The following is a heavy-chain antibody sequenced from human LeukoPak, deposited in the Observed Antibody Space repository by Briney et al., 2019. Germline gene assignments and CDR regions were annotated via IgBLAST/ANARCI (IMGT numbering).Heavy chain of an antibody. CDR1: GFTVSSNY. V-gene: IGHV3-66*01. J-gene: IGHJ4*02. Sequence: GGSLRLSCAASGFTVSSNYMSWVRQAPGKGLEWVSVIYSGGSTYYADSVKGRSTISRDNSKNTLYLQMNSLRAEDTAVYYCARVGSGSGWYVAIDYWGQGTLVTVSS. CDR3: ARVGSGSGWYVAIDY. D-gene: IGHD6-19*01. CDR2: IYSGGST.